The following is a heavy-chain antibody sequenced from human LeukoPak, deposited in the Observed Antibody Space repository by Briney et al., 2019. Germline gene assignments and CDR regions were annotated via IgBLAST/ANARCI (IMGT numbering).Heavy chain of an antibody. CDR2: FDPEDGET. CDR1: GYTLTELS. J-gene: IGHJ6*02. D-gene: IGHD2-2*02. CDR3: ATLYCSSTSCYTGDYYYYGMDV. Sequence: ASVKVSCKVSGYTLTELSMHWVRQAPGKGLEWMGGFDPEDGETIYAQKFRGRVTMTEDTSTDTAYMELSSLRSEDTAVYYCATLYCSSTSCYTGDYYYYGMDVWGQGTTVTVSS. V-gene: IGHV1-24*01.